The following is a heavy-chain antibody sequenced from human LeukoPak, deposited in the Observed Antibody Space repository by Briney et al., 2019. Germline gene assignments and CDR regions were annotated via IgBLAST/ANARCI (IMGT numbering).Heavy chain of an antibody. V-gene: IGHV3-7*03. Sequence: GGSLRLSCAASGFTFSSYSMTWVRQAPGKGLEWVANIKRDGSEKYYVDSVKGRFTISRDNAKNSLYLQMNSLKTEDTAVYYCTRDGTPETNWSGYYIDYWGQGILVTVSS. CDR1: GFTFSSYS. J-gene: IGHJ4*02. D-gene: IGHD3-3*01. CDR3: TRDGTPETNWSGYYIDY. CDR2: IKRDGSEK.